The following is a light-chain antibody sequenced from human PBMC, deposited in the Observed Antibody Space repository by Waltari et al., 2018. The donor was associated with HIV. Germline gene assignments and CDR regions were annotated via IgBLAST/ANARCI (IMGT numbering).Light chain of an antibody. J-gene: IGLJ2*01. CDR1: SSNIGAGYD. CDR2: GNS. V-gene: IGLV1-40*01. Sequence: QSVLTQPPSVSGAPGQRVTISCTGSSSNIGAGYDVHWYQQLPGTAPKLLIYGNSHRPPGVPDRFSGSKSGTSASRAITGLQAEDEADYYCQSYDSSLRVFGGGTKLTVL. CDR3: QSYDSSLRV.